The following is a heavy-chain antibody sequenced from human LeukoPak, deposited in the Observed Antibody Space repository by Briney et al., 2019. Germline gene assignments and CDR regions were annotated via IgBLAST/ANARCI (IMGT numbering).Heavy chain of an antibody. V-gene: IGHV3-23*01. CDR2: ISGSGGST. Sequence: GGSLRLSCAASGFTFSSYAMSWVRQAPGKGLEWVSAISGSGGSTYYADSVKGRFTISRDNSKNTLYLQMNSLRAEDTAVYYCARVWNGRYYYYMDVWGKGTTVTVSS. J-gene: IGHJ6*03. CDR1: GFTFSSYA. CDR3: ARVWNGRYYYYMDV. D-gene: IGHD1-1*01.